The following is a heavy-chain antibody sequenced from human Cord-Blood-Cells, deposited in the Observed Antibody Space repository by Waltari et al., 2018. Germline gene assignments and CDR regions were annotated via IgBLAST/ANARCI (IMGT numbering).Heavy chain of an antibody. CDR3: ARGVIGRNWNYWFDP. CDR2: INHSGST. Sequence: QVQLQQWGAGLLKPSETLSLTCAVYGGSFSGYYWSWIRQPPGKGLEWIGEINHSGSTNYNPSLKSRVTISVDTSKNQFSLKLSSVTAADTAVYYCARGVIGRNWNYWFDPWGQGTLVTVSS. J-gene: IGHJ5*02. V-gene: IGHV4-34*01. CDR1: GGSFSGYY. D-gene: IGHD1-7*01.